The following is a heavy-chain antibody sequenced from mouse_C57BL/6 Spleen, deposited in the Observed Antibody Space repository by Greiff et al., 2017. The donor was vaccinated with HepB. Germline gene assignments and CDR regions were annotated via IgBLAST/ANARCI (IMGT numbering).Heavy chain of an antibody. CDR2: IYPRSGNT. Sequence: VMLVESGAELARPGASVKLSCKASGYTFTSYGISWVKQRTGQGLEWIGEIYPRSGNTYYNEKFKGKATLTADKSSSTAYMELRSLTSEDSAVYFCARSDYGNYVRAMDYWGQGTSVTVSS. J-gene: IGHJ4*01. CDR3: ARSDYGNYVRAMDY. D-gene: IGHD2-1*01. CDR1: GYTFTSYG. V-gene: IGHV1-81*01.